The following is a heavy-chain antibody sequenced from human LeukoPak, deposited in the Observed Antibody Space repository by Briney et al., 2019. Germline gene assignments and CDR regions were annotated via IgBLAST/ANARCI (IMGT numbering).Heavy chain of an antibody. CDR2: VCGSGNST. CDR1: GFTFNNYA. D-gene: IGHD5/OR15-5a*01. V-gene: IGHV3-23*01. Sequence: PGGSLRLSCAASGFTFNNYAMSWVRQAPGMGLEWVSSVCGSGNSTYYADSVKGRFTISRDNSKNTLYLQMNSLRAEDTAVYYCAKKRVASCYSVNDYWGQGTLVTVSS. J-gene: IGHJ4*02. CDR3: AKKRVASCYSVNDY.